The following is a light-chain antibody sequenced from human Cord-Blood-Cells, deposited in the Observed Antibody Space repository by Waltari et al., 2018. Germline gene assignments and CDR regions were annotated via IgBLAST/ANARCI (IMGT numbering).Light chain of an antibody. J-gene: IGLJ1*01. CDR3: CSYAGSYTSYV. CDR2: DVS. V-gene: IGLV2-11*01. Sequence: QSALTQPRSVAGSPGQSVTISCTGTSSDVGGYNYVVWYQQPPGKAPKLMIYDVSKRPSAVPDRFSGSNSGNTASLTISGLQAEDEADYYCCSYAGSYTSYVFGTGTKVTVL. CDR1: SSDVGGYNY.